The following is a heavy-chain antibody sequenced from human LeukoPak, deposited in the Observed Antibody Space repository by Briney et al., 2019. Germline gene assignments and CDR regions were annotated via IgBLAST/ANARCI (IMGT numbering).Heavy chain of an antibody. J-gene: IGHJ3*02. CDR1: GLTFSSYG. CDR3: AKGVDTATLHGAFDI. CDR2: ISFDGSYK. Sequence: PGRSLRLSCAASGLTFSSYGMHWVRQAPGKGLEWVGVISFDGSYKYYADSVKGRFTISRDNSKNTLYLQMNSLRVEDTAVHYCAKGVDTATLHGAFDIWGQGTMVTVSS. V-gene: IGHV3-30*18. D-gene: IGHD5-18*01.